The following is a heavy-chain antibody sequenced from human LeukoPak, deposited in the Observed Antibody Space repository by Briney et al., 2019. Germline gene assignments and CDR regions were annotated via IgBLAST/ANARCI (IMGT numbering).Heavy chain of an antibody. V-gene: IGHV3-23*01. CDR3: AKGRGSTLGAWHFDF. CDR2: IGGGGDT. D-gene: IGHD3-10*01. Sequence: PGGSLRLSCAASGFTLSTNAMTWVRQAPGKGLEWVSTIGGGGDTFYADSVRGRFAISKDNSKNTLYLQMNSLRGEDTAIYYCAKGRGSTLGAWHFDFWGQGTLVTVSS. J-gene: IGHJ4*02. CDR1: GFTLSTNA.